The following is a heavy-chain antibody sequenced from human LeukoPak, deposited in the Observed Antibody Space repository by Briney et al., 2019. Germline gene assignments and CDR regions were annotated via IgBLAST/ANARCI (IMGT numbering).Heavy chain of an antibody. Sequence: ASVKVSCTASGYTFTSYGISWVRQAPGQGLEWMGWISAYNGNTNYAQKLQGRVTMTTDTSTSTAYMELRSLRSDDTAVYYCARGKTRGSSSWYGDYWGQGTLVTVSS. CDR1: GYTFTSYG. CDR3: ARGKTRGSSSWYGDY. CDR2: ISAYNGNT. V-gene: IGHV1-18*01. J-gene: IGHJ4*02. D-gene: IGHD6-13*01.